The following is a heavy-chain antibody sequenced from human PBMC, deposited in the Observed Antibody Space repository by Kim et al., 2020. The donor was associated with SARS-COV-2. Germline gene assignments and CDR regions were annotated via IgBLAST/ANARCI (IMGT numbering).Heavy chain of an antibody. V-gene: IGHV1-24*01. J-gene: IGHJ4*02. CDR3: ATPPGFTMVRGVRFDY. Sequence: KFQGRVTMTEDTSTDTAYMELSSLRSEDTAVYYCATPPGFTMVRGVRFDYWGQGTLVTVSS. D-gene: IGHD3-10*01.